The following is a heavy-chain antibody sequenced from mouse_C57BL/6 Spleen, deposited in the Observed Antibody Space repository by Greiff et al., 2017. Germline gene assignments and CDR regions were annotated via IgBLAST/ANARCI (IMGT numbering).Heavy chain of an antibody. CDR2: IDPETGGT. Sequence: QVQLKESGAELVRPGASVTLSCKASGYTFTDYEMHWVKQTPVHGLEWIGAIDPETGGTAYNQKFKGKAILTADKSSSTAYMELRSLTSEDSAVYYCTKLGQDYWGQGTTLTVSS. J-gene: IGHJ2*01. D-gene: IGHD4-1*01. V-gene: IGHV1-15*01. CDR1: GYTFTDYE. CDR3: TKLGQDY.